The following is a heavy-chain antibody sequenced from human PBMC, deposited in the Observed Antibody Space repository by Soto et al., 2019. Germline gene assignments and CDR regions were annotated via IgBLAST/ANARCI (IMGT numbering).Heavy chain of an antibody. CDR3: ARGGLLPDY. CDR2: ISHSGST. CDR1: GGSISRGGYS. D-gene: IGHD6-19*01. Sequence: SGTLSLTCAVSGGSISRGGYSWSWIRQPPGKGLEWIGYISHSGSTYFNPSLKSRVTISVDRSKNQFSLKLSSVTAADTAVYYCARGGLLPDYWGQGTLVTVSS. V-gene: IGHV4-30-2*01. J-gene: IGHJ4*02.